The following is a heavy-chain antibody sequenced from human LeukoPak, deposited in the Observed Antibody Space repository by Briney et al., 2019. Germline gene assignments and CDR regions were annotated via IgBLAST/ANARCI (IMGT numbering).Heavy chain of an antibody. D-gene: IGHD3-22*01. J-gene: IGHJ4*02. CDR2: INTDGSTS. V-gene: IGHV3-74*01. CDR3: ARGGSVSGYYTTY. Sequence: GGSLTLSCVASGFTFSSYWMHWVRHPPGKGPVWVSRINTDGSTSRYADSVKGRFTLSRDNAKNSLSLQMNSLRAEDTAVYYCARGGSVSGYYTTYWGQGTLVTVSS. CDR1: GFTFSSYW.